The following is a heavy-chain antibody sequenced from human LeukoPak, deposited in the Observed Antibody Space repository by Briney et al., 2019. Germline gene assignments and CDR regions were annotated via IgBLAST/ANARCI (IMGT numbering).Heavy chain of an antibody. V-gene: IGHV3-48*01. Sequence: GGSLRLSCAASGFTFSSYSMNWVRQAPGKGLEWVSYISSSSSTIYYADSVKGRFTISRDNAKNSLYLQMNSLRAEDTAVYYCARDDYDFWSGFPPFDYWGQGTLVTVSS. CDR2: ISSSSSTI. J-gene: IGHJ4*02. CDR3: ARDDYDFWSGFPPFDY. D-gene: IGHD3-3*01. CDR1: GFTFSSYS.